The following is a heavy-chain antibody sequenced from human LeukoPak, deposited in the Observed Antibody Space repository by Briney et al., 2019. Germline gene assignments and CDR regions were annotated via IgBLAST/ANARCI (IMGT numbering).Heavy chain of an antibody. CDR3: ARGSWSGDCSSTSCYTYYYYYGMDV. V-gene: IGHV1-8*01. J-gene: IGHJ6*02. Sequence: GASVKVSCKASGYTFTSYDINWVRQATGQGLEWMGWMNPNSGNTGYAQKFQGRVTMTRNTSISTAYMELSSLRSEDTAVYYCARGSWSGDCSSTSCYTYYYYYGMDVWGQGTTVTVSS. D-gene: IGHD2-2*02. CDR2: MNPNSGNT. CDR1: GYTFTSYD.